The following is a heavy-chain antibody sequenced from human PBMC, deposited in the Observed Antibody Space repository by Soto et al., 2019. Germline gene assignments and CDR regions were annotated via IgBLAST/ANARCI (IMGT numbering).Heavy chain of an antibody. V-gene: IGHV4-34*01. CDR2: INHSGST. Sequence: SETLSLTCAVYGGSFSVYYWSWILQPPWKGLEWIGEINHSGSTNYNPSLKSRVTISVDTSKNQFSLRLSSVTAADTAVYYCAREGIAVAGTGNWFDPWGQGTLVTVSS. CDR1: GGSFSVYY. CDR3: AREGIAVAGTGNWFDP. J-gene: IGHJ5*02. D-gene: IGHD6-19*01.